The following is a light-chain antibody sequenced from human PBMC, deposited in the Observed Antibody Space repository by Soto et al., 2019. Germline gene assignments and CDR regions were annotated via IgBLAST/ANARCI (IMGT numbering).Light chain of an antibody. CDR3: QQYSSSSRT. Sequence: EIVLTQSPATLSVSPGERATLSCRASQSVSSNLAWYQQKPGQAPRILIYGASTRATGIPARFSGSGSGTEFTLTISSLQSEDFAVYYCQQYSSSSRTFGQGTKV. V-gene: IGKV3-15*01. CDR1: QSVSSN. CDR2: GAS. J-gene: IGKJ1*01.